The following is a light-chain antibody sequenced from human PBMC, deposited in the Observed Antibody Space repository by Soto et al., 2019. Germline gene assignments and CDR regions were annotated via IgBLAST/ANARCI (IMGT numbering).Light chain of an antibody. Sequence: EIVLTQSPATLSLSPGERVTLSCRASQTVSTYLAWYQQKPGQAPRLLIYDASDRATGIPARFSGSGSGTAFTLTISSPEPEDSAVYYCQQRTNWLTFGPGTKVDIK. CDR3: QQRTNWLT. CDR2: DAS. CDR1: QTVSTY. V-gene: IGKV3-11*01. J-gene: IGKJ3*01.